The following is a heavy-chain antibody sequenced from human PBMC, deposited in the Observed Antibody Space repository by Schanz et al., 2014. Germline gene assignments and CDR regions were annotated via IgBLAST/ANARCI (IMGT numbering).Heavy chain of an antibody. D-gene: IGHD3-10*01. CDR2: IYIGGNT. J-gene: IGHJ3*02. CDR3: AKGRFGELSAFDI. CDR1: GFAFSSYG. Sequence: EVKMVESGGGLVKPGGSLRLSCLASGFAFSSYGMNWLRQAPGKGLEWVSFIYIGGNTYYADSVKGRFTISRDNAKNSLYLEMNSLRAEDTAVYYCAKGRFGELSAFDIWGQGTMVTVSS. V-gene: IGHV3-21*04.